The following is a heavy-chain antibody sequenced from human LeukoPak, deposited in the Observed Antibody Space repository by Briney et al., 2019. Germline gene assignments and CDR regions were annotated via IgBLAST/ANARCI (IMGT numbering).Heavy chain of an antibody. Sequence: SEPLSLTCAVYGGSFSGYYWSWIPKPPGKGLEGIGEINHSGSTNYNPSLKSRVTISQDTCKNQFFLEIGSVTVRGPAVYYCARGRVKVRGVIITNTPDYWGQGNLVTVSS. J-gene: IGHJ4*02. V-gene: IGHV4-34*01. CDR2: INHSGST. CDR3: ARGRVKVRGVIITNTPDY. D-gene: IGHD3-10*01. CDR1: GGSFSGYY.